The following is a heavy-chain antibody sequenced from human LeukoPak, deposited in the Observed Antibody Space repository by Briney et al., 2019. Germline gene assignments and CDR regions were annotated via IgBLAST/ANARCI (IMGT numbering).Heavy chain of an antibody. D-gene: IGHD6-6*01. CDR1: GYTFTDYY. CDR2: INTHSGGT. CDR3: ARTLIAAPVDY. J-gene: IGHJ4*02. V-gene: IGHV1-2*02. Sequence: VSAKVSCKASGYTFTDYYMHWVRQAPGQGLEWMGWINTHSGGTSYAQKFQGRVTMTRDTSISTAYMDLNRLRSDDTAVYYCARTLIAAPVDYWGQGTLVTVSS.